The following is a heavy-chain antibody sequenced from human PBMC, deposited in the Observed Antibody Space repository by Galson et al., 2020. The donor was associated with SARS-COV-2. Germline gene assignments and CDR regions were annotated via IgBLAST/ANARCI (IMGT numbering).Heavy chain of an antibody. CDR1: GFSLSNSEMC. CDR3: ARSRPWVRGGEGYYFDY. J-gene: IGHJ4*02. V-gene: IGHV2-70*11. D-gene: IGHD3-10*01. CDR2: IDWDGAK. Sequence: SGPTLVKPTQTLTLTCTFSGFSLSNSEMCVSWIRQPPGKALEWLARIDWDGAKYYSTSLKTRLTISKDTSKNQLVLTMTNMDPVDTATYYCARSRPWVRGGEGYYFDYWGQGTLVAVSS.